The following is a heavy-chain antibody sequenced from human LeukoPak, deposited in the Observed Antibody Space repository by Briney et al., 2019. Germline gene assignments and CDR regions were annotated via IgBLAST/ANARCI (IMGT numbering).Heavy chain of an antibody. CDR3: ASQYGGSYVSAFDI. CDR1: GYTFTSYG. Sequence: GASVKVSCKASGYTFTSYGISWVRQAPGQGLEWMGWISAYNGNTNYAQKLQGRVTMTTDTSTSTAYMELRSLRSDDTAVYYCASQYGGSYVSAFDIWGQGTMVTVSS. D-gene: IGHD1-26*01. V-gene: IGHV1-18*01. J-gene: IGHJ3*02. CDR2: ISAYNGNT.